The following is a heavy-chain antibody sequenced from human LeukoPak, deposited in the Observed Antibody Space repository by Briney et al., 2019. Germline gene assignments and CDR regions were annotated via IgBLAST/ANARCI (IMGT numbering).Heavy chain of an antibody. J-gene: IGHJ6*03. CDR3: AKGGGGRLIYYYYMDV. CDR1: GFTFSGYE. D-gene: IGHD3-16*01. CDR2: ISSSGSTI. V-gene: IGHV3-48*03. Sequence: GGSLRLSCTASGFTFSGYEMHWVRQAPGKGLEWVSYISSSGSTIYYADSVKGRFTISRDNAKNSLYLQMNSLRAEDMALYYCAKGGGGRLIYYYYMDVWGKGTTVTVSS.